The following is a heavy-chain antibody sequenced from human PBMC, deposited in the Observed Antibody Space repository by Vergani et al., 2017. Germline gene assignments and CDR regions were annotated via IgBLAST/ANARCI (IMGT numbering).Heavy chain of an antibody. V-gene: IGHV3-74*01. CDR3: ARVGQAVAVSFDY. CDR2: INSDGDST. D-gene: IGHD6-19*01. Sequence: VQLVESGGGLVQPGGSLRLSCTASGFTFSNYWMQWVRQAPGKGLMWVSRINSDGDSTSYADSVKGRFTISRDNAKNTLYLQMDSLRAEDTAVYYCARVGQAVAVSFDYWGQGTLVTVSS. CDR1: GFTFSNYW. J-gene: IGHJ4*02.